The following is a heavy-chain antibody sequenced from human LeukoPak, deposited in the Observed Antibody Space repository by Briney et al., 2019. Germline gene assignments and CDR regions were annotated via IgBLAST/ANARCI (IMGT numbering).Heavy chain of an antibody. CDR3: AKALDSSGYYFPFDAFDI. Sequence: GGSPKLSCAASGFTFSSYAMSWVRQAPGKGLEWVSAISGSGGSTYYADSVKGRFTISRDNSKNTLYLQMNSLRAEDTAVYYCAKALDSSGYYFPFDAFDIWGQGTMVTVSS. CDR1: GFTFSSYA. D-gene: IGHD3-22*01. V-gene: IGHV3-23*01. CDR2: ISGSGGST. J-gene: IGHJ3*02.